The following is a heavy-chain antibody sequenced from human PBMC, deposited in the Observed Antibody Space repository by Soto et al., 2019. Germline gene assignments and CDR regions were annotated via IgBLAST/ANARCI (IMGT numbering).Heavy chain of an antibody. CDR3: AKGVPAATRYFQH. Sequence: VQRVESGGGLVQPGGSLRLSCAASGFSFSSYWMHWVRHAPGKGLVWVSRINSDGSSATYADSVKGRFTISRDNAKNTLYLQMNSLTPEDTAVYYCAKGVPAATRYFQHWGQGTLVTVSS. CDR2: INSDGSSA. CDR1: GFSFSSYW. V-gene: IGHV3-74*01. D-gene: IGHD2-2*01. J-gene: IGHJ1*01.